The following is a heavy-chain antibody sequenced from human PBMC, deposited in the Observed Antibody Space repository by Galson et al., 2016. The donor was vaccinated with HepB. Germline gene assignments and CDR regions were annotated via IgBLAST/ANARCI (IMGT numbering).Heavy chain of an antibody. CDR2: ISGSGVTT. J-gene: IGHJ1*01. D-gene: IGHD6-13*01. V-gene: IGHV3-23*01. CDR3: VAAPGGGRYFHH. CDR1: AFTRHA. Sequence: SLRLSCAASAFTRHAMSWVRPAPGKGLEWVSEISGSGVTTYYADSVKGRFTISRDNSKNTVFLQMSSLRVEDTAVYHCVAAPGGGRYFHHWGQGTLVTVSS.